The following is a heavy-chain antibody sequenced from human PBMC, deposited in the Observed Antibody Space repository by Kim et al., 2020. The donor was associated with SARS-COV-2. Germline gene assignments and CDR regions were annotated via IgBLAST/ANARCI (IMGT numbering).Heavy chain of an antibody. CDR3: ARIGIPAATLYYYYGM. CDR2: IYYSGST. J-gene: IGHJ6*01. D-gene: IGHD2-2*01. Sequence: SETLSLTCTVSGGSISSSSYYWGWIRQPPGKGLEWIGSIYYSGSTYYNPSLKSRVTISVDTSKNQFSLKLSSVTAADTAVYYCARIGIPAATLYYYYGM. CDR1: GGSISSSSYY. V-gene: IGHV4-39*01.